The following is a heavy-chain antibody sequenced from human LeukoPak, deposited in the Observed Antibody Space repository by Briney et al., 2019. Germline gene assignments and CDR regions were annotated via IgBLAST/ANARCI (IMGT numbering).Heavy chain of an antibody. CDR3: ARSRYSSPMWYCSPGDYFDY. CDR1: GFTFSSYA. J-gene: IGHJ4*02. V-gene: IGHV3-30-3*01. D-gene: IGHD6-13*01. CDR2: ISYDGSNK. Sequence: GGSLRLSCAASGFTFSSYATHWVRQAPGKGLEWVAVISYDGSNKYYADSVKGRFTISRDNAKNSLYLKMSSLRAEDTAVYYCARSRYSSPMWYCSPGDYFDYWGQGTLVTVSS.